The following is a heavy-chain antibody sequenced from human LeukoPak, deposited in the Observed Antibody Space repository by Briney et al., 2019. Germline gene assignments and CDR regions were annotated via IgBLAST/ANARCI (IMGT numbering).Heavy chain of an antibody. CDR3: ARGRTWLYCGGDCYHTRYYYGMDV. CDR2: INHSGST. CDR1: GGSFSGYY. J-gene: IGHJ6*02. V-gene: IGHV4-34*01. Sequence: PSETLSLTCAVYGGSFSGYYWSWIRQPPGKGLEWIGEINHSGSTNYNPSLKSRVTISVDTSKNQFSLKLSSVTAADTAVYYCARGRTWLYCGGDCYHTRYYYGMDVWGQGTTVTVSS. D-gene: IGHD2-21*02.